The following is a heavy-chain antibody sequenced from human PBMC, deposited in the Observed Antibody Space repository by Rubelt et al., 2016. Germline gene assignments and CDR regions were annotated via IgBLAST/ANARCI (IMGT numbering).Heavy chain of an antibody. V-gene: IGHV3-7*03. CDR1: GFTFRRYW. CDR3: AREGVVVVDAFDI. CDR2: IRHDGKEK. D-gene: IGHD3-22*01. J-gene: IGHJ3*02. Sequence: EVQLVESGGGVVQPGGSLRLSCAASGFTFRRYWMGWVRQTPGKGLEWVANIRHDGKEKYYVDSGRGRVTISRDNGKDLMFLQMDSLRAEDTAVYYCAREGVVVVDAFDIWGQGTMVTVSS.